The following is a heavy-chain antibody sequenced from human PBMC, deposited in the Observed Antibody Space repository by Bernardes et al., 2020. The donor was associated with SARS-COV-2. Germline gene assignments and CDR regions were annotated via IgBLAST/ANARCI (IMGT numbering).Heavy chain of an antibody. D-gene: IGHD3-10*02. CDR1: GFSFGSYA. CDR3: AKNNLRSGTYYYGMDV. Sequence: VGSLSLSCAASGFSFGSYAMSWVRQAPGKGLEWVSAISGGGLSTYYGDSVKGRFTISRDNSKNTLYLQMNTLRAEDTAIYYCAKNNLRSGTYYYGMDVWGQGTTVTVSS. V-gene: IGHV3-23*01. CDR2: ISGGGLST. J-gene: IGHJ6*02.